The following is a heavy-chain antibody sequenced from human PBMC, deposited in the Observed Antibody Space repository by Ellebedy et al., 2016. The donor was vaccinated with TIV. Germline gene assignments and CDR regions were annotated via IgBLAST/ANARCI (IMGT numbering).Heavy chain of an antibody. CDR3: ARLAIFANTRYYYYYMDV. CDR1: GFTFSSYA. D-gene: IGHD3-3*01. CDR2: ISGSGGST. V-gene: IGHV3-23*01. Sequence: GESLKISXAASGFTFSSYAMSWVRQAPGKGLEWVSAISGSGGSTFYADSVKGRFTISRDNSKNTLYLQMNSLRAEDTAVYYCARLAIFANTRYYYYYMDVWGKGTTVTVSS. J-gene: IGHJ6*03.